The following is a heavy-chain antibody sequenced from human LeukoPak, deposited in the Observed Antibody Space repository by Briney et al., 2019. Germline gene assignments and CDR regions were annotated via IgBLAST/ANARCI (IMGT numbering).Heavy chain of an antibody. D-gene: IGHD1-14*01. CDR1: GYTFTGYY. CDR3: ARDHLLFRQPPNWFDP. Sequence: GASVKVSCKASGYTFTGYYMHWVRQAPGQGPEWMGWINPDSGGTKYAQKFQDRVTMTSDTSISTAYMELSRLRSDDTAVYYCARDHLLFRQPPNWFDPWGQGTLVTVSS. CDR2: INPDSGGT. V-gene: IGHV1-2*02. J-gene: IGHJ5*02.